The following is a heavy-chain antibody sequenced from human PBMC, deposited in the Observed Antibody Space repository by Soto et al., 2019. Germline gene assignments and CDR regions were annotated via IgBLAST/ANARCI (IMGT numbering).Heavy chain of an antibody. J-gene: IGHJ4*02. CDR2: IRSKAYGGTT. D-gene: IGHD3-10*01. Sequence: PGGSLRLSCTASGFTFGDYAMSWFRQAPGKGLEWVGFIRSKAYGGTTEYAASVKGRFTISRDDSKSIAYLQMNSLKTEDTAVYYCTRVDGSGSYLSGQVFFYFDYWGQGTLVTVSS. CDR1: GFTFGDYA. CDR3: TRVDGSGSYLSGQVFFYFDY. V-gene: IGHV3-49*03.